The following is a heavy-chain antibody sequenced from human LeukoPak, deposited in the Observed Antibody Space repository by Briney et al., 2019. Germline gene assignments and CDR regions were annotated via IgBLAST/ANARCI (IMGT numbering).Heavy chain of an antibody. CDR1: GYTFTSYY. D-gene: IGHD3-22*01. J-gene: IGHJ6*02. Sequence: GASVKISCKASGYTFTSYYMYWVRQAPGQGLEGMGIINSSGGNTSYAQNFQGRVTMTRDTSARLVYMELRSLRSEDTAVYYCARENTYGYSYGMDVWGQGTTVTVSS. V-gene: IGHV1-46*01. CDR3: ARENTYGYSYGMDV. CDR2: INSSGGNT.